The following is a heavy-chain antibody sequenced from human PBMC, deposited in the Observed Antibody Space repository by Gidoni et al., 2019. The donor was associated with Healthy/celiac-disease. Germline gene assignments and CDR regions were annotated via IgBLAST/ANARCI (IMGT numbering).Heavy chain of an antibody. D-gene: IGHD3-9*01. CDR3: ARDHYDILTGYYYGMDV. CDR2: ISSSSSYI. J-gene: IGHJ6*02. V-gene: IGHV3-21*01. CDR1: GFTFSSYS. Sequence: EVQLVESGGGLVKPGGSLRLSGAASGFTFSSYSMNWVRQAPGKGLEWVSSISSSSSYIYSADSVKGRFTISRDNAKNSLYLQMNSLRAEDTAVYYCARDHYDILTGYYYGMDVWGQGTTVTVSS.